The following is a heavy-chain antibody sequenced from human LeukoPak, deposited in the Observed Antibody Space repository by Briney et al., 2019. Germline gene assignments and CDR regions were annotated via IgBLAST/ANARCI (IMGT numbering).Heavy chain of an antibody. CDR3: ARGFGYYGPPFDC. J-gene: IGHJ4*02. Sequence: SETLSLTCAVSGGSISSGGYSWNWIRQPPGKGLEWIGYIYYSGSSYYNPSLKSRATISVDTSKNQFSLKLSSVTAADTAVYYRARGFGYYGPPFDCWGQGTLLTVSS. CDR1: GGSISSGGYS. CDR2: IYYSGSS. D-gene: IGHD2-15*01. V-gene: IGHV4-30-4*07.